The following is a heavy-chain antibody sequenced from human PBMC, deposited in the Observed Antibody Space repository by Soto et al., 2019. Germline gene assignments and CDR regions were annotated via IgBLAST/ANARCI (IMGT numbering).Heavy chain of an antibody. CDR3: ARNRRDYYDFWSAPYDY. Sequence: PSETLSLTCTVSGGSISSYYWSWIRQPPRKGMEWIGYIYYTGSTNYNPSLKSRVTISVDTSKNQFSLKLSSVTAADTAAYYCARNRRDYYDFWSAPYDYWGQGTLVTVSS. V-gene: IGHV4-59*01. D-gene: IGHD3-3*01. CDR1: GGSISSYY. CDR2: IYYTGST. J-gene: IGHJ4*02.